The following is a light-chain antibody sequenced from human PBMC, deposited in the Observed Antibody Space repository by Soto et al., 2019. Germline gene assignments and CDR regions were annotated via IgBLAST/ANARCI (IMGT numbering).Light chain of an antibody. CDR1: QSVTTNY. CDR3: QHYVGSPWT. J-gene: IGKJ1*01. Sequence: EIVLTQSPGTLSLSPGERATLSCRASQSVTTNYLAWYQQKPGQAPRLLIYAASKRATGIPDRFSGSGSGTDFTLTISGLEPEDFAVFYCQHYVGSPWTFGQGTKVEIK. V-gene: IGKV3-20*01. CDR2: AAS.